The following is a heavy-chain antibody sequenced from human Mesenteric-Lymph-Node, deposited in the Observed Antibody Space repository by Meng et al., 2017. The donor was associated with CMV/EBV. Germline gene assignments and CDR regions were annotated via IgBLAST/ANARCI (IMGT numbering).Heavy chain of an antibody. CDR1: GFPFSRYA. CDR3: SKNVQGGYCTSTSCFLLGMDV. V-gene: IGHV3-30*18. CDR2: ILDDGINK. Sequence: GESLKISCAASGFPFSRYAVHWVRQAPGKGLEWVAVILDDGINKNYADSVKGRFTISRDNSKNTLYLQMNSLRPEDTAVYYCSKNVQGGYCTSTSCFLLGMDVWGQGTTVTVSS. J-gene: IGHJ6*02. D-gene: IGHD2-2*01.